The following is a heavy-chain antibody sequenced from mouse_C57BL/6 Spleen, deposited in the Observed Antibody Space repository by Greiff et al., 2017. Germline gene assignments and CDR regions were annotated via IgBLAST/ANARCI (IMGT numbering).Heavy chain of an antibody. CDR3: ARKATVDWYFDV. Sequence: VQLQQSGPELVKPGASVKISCKASGYAFSSSWMNWVKQRPGKGLEWIGRIYPGVGDTNYNGKFKGKATLTADKSSSTAYMQLSSLTSEDSAVYFCARKATVDWYFDVWGTGTTVTVSS. D-gene: IGHD1-1*01. J-gene: IGHJ1*03. V-gene: IGHV1-82*01. CDR2: IYPGVGDT. CDR1: GYAFSSSW.